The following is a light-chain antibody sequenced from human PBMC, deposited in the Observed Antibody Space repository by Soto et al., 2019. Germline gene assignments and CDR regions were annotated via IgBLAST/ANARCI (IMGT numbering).Light chain of an antibody. CDR1: QSVSSN. CDR3: QQHGT. Sequence: EIVMTQSPATLSVSPGERATLSCRASQSVSSNLAWYQQKPGNAPRLLIYGASRRATGIPDRFSGSGSGSDFTLTISRLEPEDFAVYYCQQHGTFGQGTKLDIK. V-gene: IGKV3-20*01. CDR2: GAS. J-gene: IGKJ1*01.